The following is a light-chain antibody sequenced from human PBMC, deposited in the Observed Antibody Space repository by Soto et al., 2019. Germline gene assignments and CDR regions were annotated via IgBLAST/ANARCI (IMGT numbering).Light chain of an antibody. CDR3: QQRSNLIT. V-gene: IGKV3-11*01. Sequence: EIVLTQSPATLSLSPGERATLSCRASQSVSSYLAWYQQKLGQAPRLLIYDASNRATGIPARFSGSGSGTDFTLTISSLEPEDFAVYYCQQRSNLITFGQGTRLEIK. CDR1: QSVSSY. CDR2: DAS. J-gene: IGKJ5*01.